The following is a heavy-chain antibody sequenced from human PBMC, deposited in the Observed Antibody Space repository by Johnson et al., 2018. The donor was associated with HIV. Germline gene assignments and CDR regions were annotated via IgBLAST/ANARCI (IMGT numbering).Heavy chain of an antibody. CDR1: GFTFSSYA. Sequence: QVQLVESGGGVVQPGRSLRLSCAASGFTFSSYAMHWVRQAPGKGLEWVAVISYDGSNKYYADSVTGRFTISRDNSKNTLYLQMNSLRAEDTAVYYCARDPTLRITIFGVVITGDAFDIWGQGTMVTVSS. CDR2: ISYDGSNK. J-gene: IGHJ3*02. V-gene: IGHV3-30-3*01. D-gene: IGHD3-3*01. CDR3: ARDPTLRITIFGVVITGDAFDI.